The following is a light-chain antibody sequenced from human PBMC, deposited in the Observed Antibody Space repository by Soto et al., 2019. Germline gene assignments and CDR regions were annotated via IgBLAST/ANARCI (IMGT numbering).Light chain of an antibody. V-gene: IGLV1-40*01. CDR1: SSNIGAGYD. Sequence: QSVLTQPPSVSGAPGQRVTISCTGSSSNIGAGYDVHWYQQLPGTAPKLLIYGNSNRPSGVPDRFSGSKSGTSASLAITGLQAEDEAVYYCQSYDSSLSGWVFGGGTQLTVL. CDR3: QSYDSSLSGWV. J-gene: IGLJ3*02. CDR2: GNS.